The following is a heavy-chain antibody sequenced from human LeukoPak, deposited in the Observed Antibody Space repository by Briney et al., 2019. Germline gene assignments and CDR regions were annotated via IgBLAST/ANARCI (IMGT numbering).Heavy chain of an antibody. CDR2: IYHTGST. CDR3: ASRKLGNDY. Sequence: PSETLSLTCTISGGSVSDYYWSWIRQSPGKGLEWIGYIYHTGSTSYSPSLKSRVTISADTSQNQFSLKLSSVTAADTAVYYCASRKLGNDYWGQGTLVTVSS. J-gene: IGHJ4*02. D-gene: IGHD7-27*01. V-gene: IGHV4-59*02. CDR1: GGSVSDYY.